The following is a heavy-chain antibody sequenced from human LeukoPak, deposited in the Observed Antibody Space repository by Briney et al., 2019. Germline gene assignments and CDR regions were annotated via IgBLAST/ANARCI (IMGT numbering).Heavy chain of an antibody. CDR3: AIPTCSGSGYCSTSDPFHT. V-gene: IGHV3-23*01. Sequence: GGSLRLSCAVSGFTFDNYGIGWVRQAPGKGREWVSGISGSGGRTYYADSVKGRFTISRYNSKNTLFLQLNSLGVEDTATYYCAIPTCSGSGYCSTSDPFHTWGQGTMVTVSS. J-gene: IGHJ3*02. D-gene: IGHD2-2*03. CDR1: GFTFDNYG. CDR2: ISGSGGRT.